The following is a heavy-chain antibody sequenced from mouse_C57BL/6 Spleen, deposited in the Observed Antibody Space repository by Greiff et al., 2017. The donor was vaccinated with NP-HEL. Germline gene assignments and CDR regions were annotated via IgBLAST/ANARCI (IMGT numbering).Heavy chain of an antibody. D-gene: IGHD2-2*01. V-gene: IGHV1-15*01. CDR2: IDPETGGT. CDR1: GYTFTDYE. J-gene: IGHJ2*01. CDR3: TRSDAAWFAY. Sequence: QVQLQQSGAELVRPGASVTLSCKASGYTFTDYEMHWVKQTPVHGLEWIGAIDPETGGTAYNQKFKGKAILTADKSSSTAYMELRSLTSEDSAVYYCTRSDAAWFAYWGQGTTLTVSS.